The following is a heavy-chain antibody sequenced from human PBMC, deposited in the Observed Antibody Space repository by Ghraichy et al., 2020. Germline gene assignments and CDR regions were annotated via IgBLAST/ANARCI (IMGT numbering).Heavy chain of an antibody. Sequence: GGSLRLSCAASGFTFSSYGMHWVRQAPGKGLEWVAVIWYDGSNKYYADSVKGRFTISRDNSKNTLYLQMNSLRAEDTAVYYCARALEHNWFDPWGQGTLVTVSS. V-gene: IGHV3-33*01. CDR1: GFTFSSYG. CDR2: IWYDGSNK. J-gene: IGHJ5*02. CDR3: ARALEHNWFDP.